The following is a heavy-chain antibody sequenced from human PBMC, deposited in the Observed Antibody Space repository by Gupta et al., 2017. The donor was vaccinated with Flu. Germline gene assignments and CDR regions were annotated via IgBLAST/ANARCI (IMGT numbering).Heavy chain of an antibody. CDR3: ARSSLPGL. J-gene: IGHJ4*02. V-gene: IGHV4-4*02. Sequence: GPGLVKPSGTLSLTCVVSSGSISSNNWWSWVRQPPGKGLEWIGEVYHSGTANYNPSLTNRVTISVDKSRNQFSLKLTSVTAADTAVYYCARSSLPGLWGPGVLVTVSS. CDR2: VYHSGTA. CDR1: SGSISSNNW. D-gene: IGHD6-6*01.